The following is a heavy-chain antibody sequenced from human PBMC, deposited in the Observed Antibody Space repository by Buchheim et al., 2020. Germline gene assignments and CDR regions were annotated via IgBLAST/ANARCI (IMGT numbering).Heavy chain of an antibody. D-gene: IGHD5-24*01. CDR1: GFTFSSYG. CDR2: ISYDGSNK. J-gene: IGHJ6*02. Sequence: QVQLVESGGGVVQPGRSLRLSCAASGFTFSSYGMHWVRQAPGKGLEWVAVISYDGSNKYYADSVKGRFTISRDNSKNTLYLQMNSLRAEDTAVYYCARDLKHLQFIYYYYGMDVWGQGTT. CDR3: ARDLKHLQFIYYYYGMDV. V-gene: IGHV3-30*19.